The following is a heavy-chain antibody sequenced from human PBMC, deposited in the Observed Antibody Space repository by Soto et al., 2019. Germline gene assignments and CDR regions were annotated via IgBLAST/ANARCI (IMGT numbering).Heavy chain of an antibody. J-gene: IGHJ6*03. CDR1: GFTFSSYG. CDR3: ARDGITIFGVVESDYYYCYIAV. D-gene: IGHD3-3*01. V-gene: IGHV3-33*01. CDR2: IWYDGSNK. Sequence: QVQLVESGGGVVQPGRSLRLSCAASGFTFSSYGMHWVRQAPGKGLEWGAVIWYDGSNKYYADSVKGRFTISRDNSKYTLNPQRNSLSAAETDVYYSARDGITIFGVVESDYYYCYIAVWGKGTTVTDFS.